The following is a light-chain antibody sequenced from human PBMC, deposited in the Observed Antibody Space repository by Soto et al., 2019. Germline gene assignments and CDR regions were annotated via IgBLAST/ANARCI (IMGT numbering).Light chain of an antibody. CDR1: NIGSKS. J-gene: IGLJ1*01. CDR3: QVWDSRSDSYV. CDR2: YDS. Sequence: SYELTQPPSVSVAPGKTARITCGGNNIGSKSVHWYQQKPGQAPVLVIYYDSDRPSGIPERFSGSNSGNTATLTISRVEAGDEADYCCQVWDSRSDSYVFGTGTKVTVL. V-gene: IGLV3-21*04.